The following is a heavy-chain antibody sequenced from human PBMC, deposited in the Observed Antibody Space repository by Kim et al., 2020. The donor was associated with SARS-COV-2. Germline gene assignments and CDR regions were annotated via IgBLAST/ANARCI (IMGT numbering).Heavy chain of an antibody. J-gene: IGHJ4*02. Sequence: ADSVKGRFTISRDNSKNTLYLQMNSLRAEDTAVYYCAKEQQQLVGSYFDYWGQGTLVTVSS. CDR3: AKEQQQLVGSYFDY. V-gene: IGHV3-23*03. D-gene: IGHD6-13*01.